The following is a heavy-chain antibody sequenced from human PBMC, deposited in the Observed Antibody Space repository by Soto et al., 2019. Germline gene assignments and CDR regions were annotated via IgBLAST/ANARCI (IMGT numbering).Heavy chain of an antibody. CDR1: GGTFSSYA. J-gene: IGHJ6*02. Sequence: QVQLVQSGAEVKKPGSSVKVSCKASGGTFSSYAISWVRQAPGQGLEWMGGIIPIFGTANYAQKFQGRVTITADESTSTAYRELSSLRSEDTAVYYCASSSLGTTYYDILTGYYNAAIYYYYYGMDVWGQGTTVTVSS. D-gene: IGHD3-9*01. CDR2: IIPIFGTA. V-gene: IGHV1-69*12. CDR3: ASSSLGTTYYDILTGYYNAAIYYYYYGMDV.